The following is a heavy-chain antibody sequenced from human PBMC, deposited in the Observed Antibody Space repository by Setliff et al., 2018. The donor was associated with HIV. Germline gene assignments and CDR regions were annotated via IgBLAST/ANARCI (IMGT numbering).Heavy chain of an antibody. D-gene: IGHD6-19*01. V-gene: IGHV4-4*07. CDR3: AGAVAGFNYFEY. CDR2: IYTSGSA. Sequence: PSETLSLTCSVSGGSMSTYYWSWIRQPAGKRLEWIGRIYTSGSANYNPALQSRVTISVDTSKNQFSLKLSSVTAADTAVYFCAGAVAGFNYFEYWGQGTLVTVSS. J-gene: IGHJ4*02. CDR1: GGSMSTYY.